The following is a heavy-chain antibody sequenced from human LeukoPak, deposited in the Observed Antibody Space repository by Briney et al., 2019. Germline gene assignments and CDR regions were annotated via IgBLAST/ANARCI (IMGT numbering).Heavy chain of an antibody. Sequence: KPSETLSLTCAVYGGSFSGYYWSWIRQPPGKGLEWIGEINHSGSTNYNPSLKSRVTISVDTSKNQFSLKLSSVTAADTAVYYCARDAAGSRPFDYWGQGTLVTVSS. CDR1: GGSFSGYY. D-gene: IGHD2-2*01. CDR3: ARDAAGSRPFDY. CDR2: INHSGST. J-gene: IGHJ4*02. V-gene: IGHV4-34*01.